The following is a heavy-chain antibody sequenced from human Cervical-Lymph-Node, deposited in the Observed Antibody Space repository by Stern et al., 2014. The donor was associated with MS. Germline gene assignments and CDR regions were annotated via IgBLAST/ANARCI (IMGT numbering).Heavy chain of an antibody. CDR3: AHRTAGPFDY. J-gene: IGHJ4*02. CDR2: IYWDDQK. Sequence: ESGPALVKPTQTLTLTCTFSGFSLSTSGLGVGWIRQPPGEALEWLAYIYWDDQKRYSPSLKSSITITKDTSKNQVVLTLTNVDPVDTATYYCAHRTAGPFDYWGQGTLVTVSS. CDR1: GFSLSTSGLG. V-gene: IGHV2-5*02.